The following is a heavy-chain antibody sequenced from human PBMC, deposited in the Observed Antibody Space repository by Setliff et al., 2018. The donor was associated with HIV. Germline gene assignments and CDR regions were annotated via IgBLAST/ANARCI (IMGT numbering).Heavy chain of an antibody. CDR2: INHSGSA. D-gene: IGHD6-19*01. Sequence: SETLSLTCAAYGGSFNGYYWSWIRQPPGKGLEWIGEINHSGSANYTPSLKSRVTMSVDKSKNQFSLRLSSVTAADTAVYYCARARRAGSGPKYFQHWGQGTLVTVSS. CDR3: ARARRAGSGPKYFQH. V-gene: IGHV4-34*01. CDR1: GGSFNGYY. J-gene: IGHJ1*01.